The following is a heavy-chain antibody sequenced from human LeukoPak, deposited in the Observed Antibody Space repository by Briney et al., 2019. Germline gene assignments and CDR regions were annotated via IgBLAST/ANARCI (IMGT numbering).Heavy chain of an antibody. D-gene: IGHD4-17*01. V-gene: IGHV1-18*01. J-gene: IGHJ4*02. CDR3: ARGDDYGDYWGLY. CDR1: GYTFTSYG. CDR2: ISTYNGNT. Sequence: ASVKVSCKASGYTFTSYGISWVRQAPGQGLEWMGWISTYNGNTNYAQKLQGRATMTTDTSTSTAYMELRSLISDDAAVYYCARGDDYGDYWGLYWGQGTLVTVSS.